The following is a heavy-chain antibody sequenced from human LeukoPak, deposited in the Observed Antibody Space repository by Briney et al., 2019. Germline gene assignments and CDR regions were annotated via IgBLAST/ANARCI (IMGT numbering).Heavy chain of an antibody. CDR3: AKDSATSGGYNFFDY. V-gene: IGHV3-53*01. D-gene: IGHD5-12*01. CDR1: GFTVSSNY. CDR2: IYSGGST. Sequence: GGSLRLSCAASGFTVSSNYMSWVRQAPGKGLEWVSVIYSGGSTYYADSVKGRFTISRDNSKNTLYLQMNSLRAEDTAVYYCAKDSATSGGYNFFDYWGQGTLVTVSS. J-gene: IGHJ4*02.